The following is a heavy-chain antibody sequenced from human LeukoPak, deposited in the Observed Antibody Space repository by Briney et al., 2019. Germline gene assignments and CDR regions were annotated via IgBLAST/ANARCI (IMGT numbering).Heavy chain of an antibody. J-gene: IGHJ6*03. V-gene: IGHV1-46*01. CDR3: ARSTHEHYYYYMDV. Sequence: ASVKVSCQASGYTFTSYYMHWVRQAPGQGLEWMGIINPSRGSTNYAQKFQGRVTMTRDMSTRTVYMELSSLRSEDTAVYYCARSTHEHYYYYMDVWGKGTTVTVSS. CDR2: INPSRGST. CDR1: GYTFTSYY.